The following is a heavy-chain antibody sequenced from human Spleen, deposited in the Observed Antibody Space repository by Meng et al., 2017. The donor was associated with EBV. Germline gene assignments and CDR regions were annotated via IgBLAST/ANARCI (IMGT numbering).Heavy chain of an antibody. Sequence: EVQLLESGGGFVQAGGSLRLSCAASGFIFRNDAMSWVRQPPGKGLEWVSTISGSGAASYYADSVRGRFTLSRDNSKNMLYLQMNSLRAEDTAVYYCATRVLLVSWGQGTLVTVSS. CDR2: ISGSGAAS. V-gene: IGHV3-23*01. J-gene: IGHJ5*02. CDR3: ATRVLLVS. CDR1: GFIFRNDA. D-gene: IGHD3-3*01.